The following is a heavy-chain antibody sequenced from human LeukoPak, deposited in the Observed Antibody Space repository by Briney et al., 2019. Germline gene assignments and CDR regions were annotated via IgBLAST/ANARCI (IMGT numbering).Heavy chain of an antibody. J-gene: IGHJ6*02. CDR2: ISGSGGST. CDR3: ARIVVVPAASHGMDV. D-gene: IGHD2-2*01. CDR1: GFTFSSYA. Sequence: GGSLRLSCAASGFTFSSYAMSWVRQAPGKGLEWVSAISGSGGSTYYADSAKGRFTISRDNSKNTLYLQMNSLRAEDTAVYYCARIVVVPAASHGMDVWGQGTTVTVSS. V-gene: IGHV3-23*01.